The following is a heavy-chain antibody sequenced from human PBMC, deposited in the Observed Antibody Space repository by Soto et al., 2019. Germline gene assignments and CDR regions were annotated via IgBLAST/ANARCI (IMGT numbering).Heavy chain of an antibody. CDR3: ARDRRGHYYGSGVPFDP. CDR1: GFTFNNAW. D-gene: IGHD3-10*01. CDR2: IKSKTNDGTT. Sequence: PGGSLRLSCAASGFTFNNAWMNWVRQAPGKGLEWVGRIKSKTNDGTTDYADSVKGRFTISRDNAKNSLYLQMNSLRAEDTAVYYCARDRRGHYYGSGVPFDPWGQGTLVTVSS. J-gene: IGHJ5*02. V-gene: IGHV3-15*07.